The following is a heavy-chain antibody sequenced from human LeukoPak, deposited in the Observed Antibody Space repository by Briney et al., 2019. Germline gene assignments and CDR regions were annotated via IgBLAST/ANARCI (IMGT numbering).Heavy chain of an antibody. J-gene: IGHJ6*02. CDR1: GFTLDDYA. CDR2: ISWNSGSI. V-gene: IGHV3-9*01. CDR3: AKDSSSSWYVSYYGMDV. D-gene: IGHD6-13*01. Sequence: GGSLRLSCAASGFTLDDYAMHWVRQAPGKGLEWVSGISWNSGSIGYADSVKGRFTISRGNAKNSLYLQMNSLRAEDTALYYCAKDSSSSWYVSYYGMDVWGQGTTVTVSS.